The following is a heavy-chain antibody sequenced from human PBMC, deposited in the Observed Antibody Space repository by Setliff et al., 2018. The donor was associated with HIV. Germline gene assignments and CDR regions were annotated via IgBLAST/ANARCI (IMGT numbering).Heavy chain of an antibody. CDR3: ASGIGYCKNGNCYIGVHKNPDKYYFDD. CDR2: SIPLFGTT. D-gene: IGHD2-8*01. J-gene: IGHJ4*02. CDR1: GDTFNNCD. Sequence: GASVKVSCKASGDTFNNCDATWVRQAPGQRLEWMGGSIPLFGTTNYAQKFQGRVTLTTAELMKTSYMELSSLRSEDTAVYSCASGIGYCKNGNCYIGVHKNPDKYYFDDLGQGTLVTVSS. V-gene: IGHV1-69*05.